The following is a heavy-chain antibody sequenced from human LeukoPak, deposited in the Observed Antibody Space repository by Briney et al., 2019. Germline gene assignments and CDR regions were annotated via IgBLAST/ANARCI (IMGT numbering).Heavy chain of an antibody. V-gene: IGHV3-23*01. Sequence: GGSLRLSCVGSGVTFRSHAMSWVRQAPEKGLEFVSGIYENGGTTYYADSVKGRFSISRDNSKNTLYLQMDSLRGEDTAVYYCAKDFRIGYSAHFDYWGQGALVTVSS. CDR1: GVTFRSHA. CDR3: AKDFRIGYSAHFDY. D-gene: IGHD2-21*01. CDR2: IYENGGTT. J-gene: IGHJ4*02.